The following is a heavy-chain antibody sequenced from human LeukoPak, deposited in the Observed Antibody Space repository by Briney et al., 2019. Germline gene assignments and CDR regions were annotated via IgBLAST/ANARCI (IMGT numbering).Heavy chain of an antibody. CDR1: GFTFSSYG. J-gene: IGHJ4*02. Sequence: GGSLRLSCAASGFTFSSYGMHWVRQAPGKGLEWVAVIWYDGSNKYYADSVKGRFTIFRDNSKNTLYLQMNSLRAEDTAVYYCARERELPFFDYWGQGTLVTVSS. D-gene: IGHD2-15*01. V-gene: IGHV3-33*01. CDR2: IWYDGSNK. CDR3: ARERELPFFDY.